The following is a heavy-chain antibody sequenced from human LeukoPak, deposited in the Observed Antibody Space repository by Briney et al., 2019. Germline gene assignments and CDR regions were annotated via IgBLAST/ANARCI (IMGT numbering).Heavy chain of an antibody. V-gene: IGHV3-11*01. CDR2: ISSSGSTI. J-gene: IGHJ3*02. D-gene: IGHD6-19*01. Sequence: GGSLRLSCAASGFTFSDYYMSWNRQAPGKGLEWVSYISSSGSTIYYADSVKGRFTISRDNAKNSLYLQMNSLRAEDTAVYYCARGDEVAGTFDAFDIWGQGTMVTVSS. CDR3: ARGDEVAGTFDAFDI. CDR1: GFTFSDYY.